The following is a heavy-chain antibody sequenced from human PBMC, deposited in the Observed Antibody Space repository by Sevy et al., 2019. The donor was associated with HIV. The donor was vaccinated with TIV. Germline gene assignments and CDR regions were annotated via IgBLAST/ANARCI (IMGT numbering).Heavy chain of an antibody. CDR1: GGSISSGGYY. J-gene: IGHJ1*01. CDR3: GGGGGTYYYDSSYFQH. Sequence: SETLSLTCTVSGGSISSGGYYWSWIRQHPGKGLEWIGYIYYSGSTYYNPSLKSRVTISVDTSKNQFSLKLSSVTAGETGGYYWGGGGGTYYYDSSYFQHWGQGTLVTVSS. D-gene: IGHD3-22*01. CDR2: IYYSGST. V-gene: IGHV4-31*03.